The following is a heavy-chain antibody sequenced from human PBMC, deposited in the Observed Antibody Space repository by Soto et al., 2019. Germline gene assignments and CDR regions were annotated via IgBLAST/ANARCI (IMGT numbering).Heavy chain of an antibody. D-gene: IGHD5-12*01. CDR1: GFTFSSYA. CDR2: ISGSGGST. CDR3: AKGADRYSGYDLFDY. J-gene: IGHJ4*02. Sequence: EVQLLESGGGLVQPGGSLRLSCAASGFTFSSYAMSWVRQAPGKGLEWVSAISGSGGSTYYADSVKGRFTISRDNSKNTLYMQMNSLRVEYTAVYYCAKGADRYSGYDLFDYWGQGTLVTVSS. V-gene: IGHV3-23*01.